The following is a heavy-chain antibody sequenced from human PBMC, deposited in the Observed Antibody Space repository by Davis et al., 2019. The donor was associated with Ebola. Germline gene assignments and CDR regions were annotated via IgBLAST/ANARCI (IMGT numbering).Heavy chain of an antibody. CDR3: ARDNNYDYVWGSYRPNNWFDP. Sequence: AASVKVSCKASGYTFTGYYMHWVRQAPGQGLEWMGWINPNSGCTNYAQKFQGRVTMTRDTSISTAYMELSRLRSDDTAVYYCARDNNYDYVWGSYRPNNWFDPWGQGTLVTVSS. J-gene: IGHJ5*02. D-gene: IGHD3-16*02. V-gene: IGHV1-2*02. CDR1: GYTFTGYY. CDR2: INPNSGCT.